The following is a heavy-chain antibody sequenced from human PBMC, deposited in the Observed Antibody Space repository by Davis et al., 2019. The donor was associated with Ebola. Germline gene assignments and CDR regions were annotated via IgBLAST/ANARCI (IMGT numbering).Heavy chain of an antibody. CDR3: ARDEGVRVAGRPYAFDI. CDR1: GGTFSSYA. V-gene: IGHV1-69*13. D-gene: IGHD6-6*01. Sequence: AASVKVSCKASGGTFSSYAISWVRQAPGQGLEWMGGIIPIFGTANYAQKFQGRVTITADESTSTAYMELSSLRFEDTAVYYCARDEGVRVAGRPYAFDIWGQGTMVTASS. CDR2: IIPIFGTA. J-gene: IGHJ3*02.